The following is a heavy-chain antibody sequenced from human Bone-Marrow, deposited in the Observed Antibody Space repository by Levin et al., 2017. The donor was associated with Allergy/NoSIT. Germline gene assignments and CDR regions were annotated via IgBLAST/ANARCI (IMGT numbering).Heavy chain of an antibody. J-gene: IGHJ4*02. V-gene: IGHV5-51*01. CDR1: EYSFTNYW. D-gene: IGHD5-18*01. Sequence: PGGSLRLSCKGSEYSFTNYWIGWVRQMPGKGLEWMGIIYPGDSETRYNPSFQGQVTLSADKSISTAYLQWSSLEASDTAMYYCARRGRYTYGGGYFDYWGQGTLVTVSS. CDR2: IYPGDSET. CDR3: ARRGRYTYGGGYFDY.